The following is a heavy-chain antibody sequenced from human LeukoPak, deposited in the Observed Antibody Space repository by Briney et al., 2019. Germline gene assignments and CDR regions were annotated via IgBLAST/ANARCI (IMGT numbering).Heavy chain of an antibody. D-gene: IGHD3-3*01. Sequence: PGGSLRLSCAASGFTFSSYSMNWVRQAPGKGLEWVSSISSSSSYIYYADSVKGRFTISRDNAKNSLYLQMNSLGAEDTAVYYCASHEYDFWSGYYNDYWGQGTLVTVSS. CDR3: ASHEYDFWSGYYNDY. CDR1: GFTFSSYS. V-gene: IGHV3-21*01. CDR2: ISSSSSYI. J-gene: IGHJ4*02.